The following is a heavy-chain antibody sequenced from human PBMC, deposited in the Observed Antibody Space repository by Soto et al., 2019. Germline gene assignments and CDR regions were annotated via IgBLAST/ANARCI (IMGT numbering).Heavy chain of an antibody. CDR1: GFTFSSYW. Sequence: GGSLRPSCAASGFTFSSYWMSWVRQAPGKGLEWVANIKQDGSEKYYVDSVKGRFTISRDNAKNSLYLQMNSLRAEDTAVYYCASTYSSSSLYYYYGMDVWGQGTTVTVSS. CDR3: ASTYSSSSLYYYYGMDV. V-gene: IGHV3-7*05. D-gene: IGHD6-6*01. CDR2: IKQDGSEK. J-gene: IGHJ6*02.